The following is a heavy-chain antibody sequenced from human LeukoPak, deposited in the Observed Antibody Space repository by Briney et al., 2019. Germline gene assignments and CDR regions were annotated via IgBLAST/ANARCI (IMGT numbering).Heavy chain of an antibody. V-gene: IGHV3-21*01. Sequence: GGSLRLSCAASGFTFSSYSMNWVRQAPGKGLEWVSSISSSSTYIYYADSVKGRFTLSRDNAKNSLYLQVNSLRAEDTDVYYCARDETYCGADCSLDYWGRGTLVTVSS. J-gene: IGHJ4*02. D-gene: IGHD2-21*01. CDR2: ISSSSTYI. CDR1: GFTFSSYS. CDR3: ARDETYCGADCSLDY.